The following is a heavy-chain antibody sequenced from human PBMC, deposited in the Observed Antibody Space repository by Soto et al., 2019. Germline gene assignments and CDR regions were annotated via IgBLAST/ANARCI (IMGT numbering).Heavy chain of an antibody. J-gene: IGHJ4*02. D-gene: IGHD4-17*01. CDR2: ISYDGSNK. CDR1: GFTFSSYG. V-gene: IGHV3-30*18. CDR3: AKDLTTVVTPVGFFDY. Sequence: PGGSLRLSCAASGFTFSSYGMHWVRQAPGKGLEWVAVISYDGSNKYYADSVKGRFTISRDNSKNTLYLQMNSLRAEDTAVYYCAKDLTTVVTPVGFFDYWGQGTLVTVSS.